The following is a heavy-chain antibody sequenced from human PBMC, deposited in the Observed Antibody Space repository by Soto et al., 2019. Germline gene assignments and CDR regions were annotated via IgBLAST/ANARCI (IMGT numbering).Heavy chain of an antibody. CDR2: IYHTGSY. D-gene: IGHD3-10*01. CDR1: GDSMSSGGYS. CDR3: ARGPVVRGNKNWFDP. V-gene: IGHV4-30-2*01. Sequence: SETLSLTCAVSGDSMSSGGYSWSWIRQPPGKGLEWIGYIYHTGSYYYNPSLKSRVTISVDMSKNQFSLSLSSVTAADTAVYYCARGPVVRGNKNWFDPWGQGTLVTVSS. J-gene: IGHJ5*02.